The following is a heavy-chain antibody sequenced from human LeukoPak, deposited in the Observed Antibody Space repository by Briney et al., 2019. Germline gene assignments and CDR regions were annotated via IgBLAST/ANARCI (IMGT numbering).Heavy chain of an antibody. V-gene: IGHV3-13*05. Sequence: GGSLRLSYTASGFTFSSYDMHWVRQDKGKGLEWVSAISTAGDPYYLGSVKGRFTISRENAKNSFYLQMNSLRAGDTAVYYCAGQARPGSAEGAFDIWGQGTMVTVSS. CDR3: AGQARPGSAEGAFDI. CDR2: ISTAGDP. J-gene: IGHJ3*02. CDR1: GFTFSSYD. D-gene: IGHD2-2*01.